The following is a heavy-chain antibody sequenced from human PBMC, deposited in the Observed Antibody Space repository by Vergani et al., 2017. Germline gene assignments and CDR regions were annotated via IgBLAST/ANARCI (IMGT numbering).Heavy chain of an antibody. V-gene: IGHV4-39*01. CDR2: IYYSGST. J-gene: IGHJ5*02. D-gene: IGHD6-19*01. Sequence: QLQLQESGPGLVKPSATLSLTCSVSGASIRSSNYYWGWIRQPPGKGLEWIASIYYSGSTYYNPSLKSRVTISVDTSKNQFSLKLSSVTAADTAVYFCERHSTVEWLVKLGSIDPWGQGILVTVSS. CDR3: ERHSTVEWLVKLGSIDP. CDR1: GASIRSSNYY.